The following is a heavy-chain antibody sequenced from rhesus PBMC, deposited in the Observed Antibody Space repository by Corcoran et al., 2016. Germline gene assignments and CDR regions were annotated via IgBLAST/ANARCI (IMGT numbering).Heavy chain of an antibody. CDR1: GGPIRSGYYH. CDR2: ITYSGST. CDR3: ARQNWNAFDF. Sequence: QVQLQESGPGLVKPSETLSLTCAVSGGPIRSGYYHWNWIRQSPGKGLEWIGYITYSGSTDYNPSLKSRVTISRDTSKDQFSLKLTSVTAADTAVYYCARQNWNAFDFWGQGLTVTVSS. D-gene: IGHD2-15*01. J-gene: IGHJ3*01. V-gene: IGHV4-122*02.